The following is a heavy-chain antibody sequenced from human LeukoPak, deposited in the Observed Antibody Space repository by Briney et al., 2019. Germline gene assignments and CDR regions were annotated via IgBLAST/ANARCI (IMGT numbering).Heavy chain of an antibody. V-gene: IGHV3-33*01. CDR3: AREASGGFIDH. D-gene: IGHD3-10*01. CDR2: IWYDGSNK. Sequence: GGSLRLSCAASGFTFSSYGMHWVRQAPGKGLEWVAVIWYDGSNKYYADSVKGRFTISRDNSKNTLYLQMNSLRAEDTAVYYCAREASGGFIDHWGQGTLVTVSS. CDR1: GFTFSSYG. J-gene: IGHJ4*02.